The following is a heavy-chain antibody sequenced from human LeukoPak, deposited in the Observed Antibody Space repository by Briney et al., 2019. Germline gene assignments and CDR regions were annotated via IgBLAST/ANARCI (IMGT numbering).Heavy chain of an antibody. D-gene: IGHD2-15*01. CDR1: GGSISSYY. CDR3: ARLDLGYCSGGSCYSDWFDP. V-gene: IGHV4-59*08. J-gene: IGHJ5*02. CDR2: IYYSGST. Sequence: PSETLSLTCTVSGGSISSYYWSWIRQPPGKGLEWIGYIYYSGSTNYNPSLKSRVTTSVDTSKNQFSLKLSSVTAADTAVYYCARLDLGYCSGGSCYSDWFDPWGQGTLVTVSS.